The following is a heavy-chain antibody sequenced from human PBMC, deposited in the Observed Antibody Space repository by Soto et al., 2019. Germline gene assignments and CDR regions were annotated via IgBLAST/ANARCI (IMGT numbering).Heavy chain of an antibody. Sequence: GGSLRLSCAASGFTFSSYAMSWVRQAPGKGLEWVSAISGSGGSTYYADSVKGRFTISRDNSKNTLYLQMNSLRAEDTAVYYCAKDRSTATITSLDYGMDVWGQGTTVTVSS. D-gene: IGHD5-12*01. J-gene: IGHJ6*02. CDR3: AKDRSTATITSLDYGMDV. CDR2: ISGSGGST. CDR1: GFTFSSYA. V-gene: IGHV3-23*01.